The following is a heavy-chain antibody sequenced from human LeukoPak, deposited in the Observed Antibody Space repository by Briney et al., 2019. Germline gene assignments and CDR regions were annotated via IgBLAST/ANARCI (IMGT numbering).Heavy chain of an antibody. CDR1: GFTFSSYA. Sequence: GGSLRLSWAASGFTFSSYAMSWLRQGPGKGLEWVSAISGSGGSTYYADSVKGRFTISRDNSKNTLYLQMNSLRAEDTAVYYCAKDLDSGSYYTILEDYWGEGTLVTVSS. CDR3: AKDLDSGSYYTILEDY. CDR2: ISGSGGST. D-gene: IGHD1-26*01. J-gene: IGHJ4*02. V-gene: IGHV3-23*01.